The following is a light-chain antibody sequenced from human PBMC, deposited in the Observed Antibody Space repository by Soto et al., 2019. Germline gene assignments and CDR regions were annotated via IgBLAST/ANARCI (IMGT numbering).Light chain of an antibody. CDR1: QGVSSR. CDR2: GAS. CDR3: QHYVERSPIT. J-gene: IGKJ5*01. V-gene: IGKV3-20*01. Sequence: EIVLTQSPGTLSWSPVARATLSCTDGQGVSSRLAWYQQKPGQAPRLLISGASSRATGIPDRFSGSGSGTDFTLTISRLEPEDFALYYCQHYVERSPITFGQGTRLEIK.